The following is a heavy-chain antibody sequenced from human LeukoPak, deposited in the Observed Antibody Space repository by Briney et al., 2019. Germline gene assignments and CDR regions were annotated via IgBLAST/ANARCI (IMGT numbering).Heavy chain of an antibody. D-gene: IGHD2-21*02. CDR1: GYTFTGYY. J-gene: IGHJ3*02. CDR2: INPNSGGT. Sequence: ASVKVSCKASGYTFTGYYMHWVRQAPGQGLEWMGWINPNSGGTNYAQKFQGRVTMTRGTSISTAYMELSRLRSDDTAVYYCARAYCGGDCYSWAFDIWGQGTMVTVSS. V-gene: IGHV1-2*02. CDR3: ARAYCGGDCYSWAFDI.